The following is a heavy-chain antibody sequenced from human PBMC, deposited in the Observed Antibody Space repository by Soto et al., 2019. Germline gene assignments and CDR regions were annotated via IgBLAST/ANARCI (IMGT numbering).Heavy chain of an antibody. CDR1: GFTFSSYG. Sequence: PGGSLRLSCAASGFTFSSYGMHWVRQAPGKGLEWVAVIWYDGSNKYYADSVKGRFTISRDNSKNTLYLQTNSLRAEDTAVYYCVRDVENYDFWSGYSYYYYYYGMDVWGQGTTVTVSS. J-gene: IGHJ6*02. D-gene: IGHD3-3*01. CDR2: IWYDGSNK. V-gene: IGHV3-33*01. CDR3: VRDVENYDFWSGYSYYYYYYGMDV.